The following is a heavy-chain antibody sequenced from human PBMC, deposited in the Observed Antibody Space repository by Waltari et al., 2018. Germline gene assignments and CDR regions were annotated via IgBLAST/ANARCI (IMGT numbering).Heavy chain of an antibody. D-gene: IGHD2-21*02. CDR1: GGSTSGSTYS. Sequence: QLQLQESGPGLLKPSETLSLTCSVPGGSTSGSTYSWDRFRQPPGKGPEWIGNIYHSGTTFYNPSLRGRITISAATSKTEFYLTLNSVTAADTATYFCASQDLHGDFYRTDVFDFWGRGTSVTVSS. CDR2: IYHSGTT. CDR3: ASQDLHGDFYRTDVFDF. V-gene: IGHV4-39*07. J-gene: IGHJ6*01.